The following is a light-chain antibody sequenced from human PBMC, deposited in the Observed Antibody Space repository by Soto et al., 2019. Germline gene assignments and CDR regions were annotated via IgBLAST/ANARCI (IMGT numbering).Light chain of an antibody. J-gene: IGKJ5*01. CDR1: QSISSS. V-gene: IGKV3-11*01. CDR3: QQRSSWIT. Sequence: IVLTQSPITLSLWPGETAVLSCRASQSISSSLSWYQQRPGQAPSLLIYDASNRAPGIPARFSGSGSGTVFTLTISSLEPEDFALYYCQQRSSWITFGQGTRLEIE. CDR2: DAS.